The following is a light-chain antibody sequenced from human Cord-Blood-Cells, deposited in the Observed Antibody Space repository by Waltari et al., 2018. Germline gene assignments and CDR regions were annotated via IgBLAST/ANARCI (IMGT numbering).Light chain of an antibody. Sequence: DIVLTQAPGTLSFTPGARATLSCRASQSVSSSYLAWYQQKPGQAPRLLIYGASSRATGIPDRVSGSGSGTDFTLTISRLEPEDFAVYYCQQYGSSPPWTFGQGTKVEIK. CDR3: QQYGSSPPWT. CDR1: QSVSSSY. V-gene: IGKV3-20*01. J-gene: IGKJ1*01. CDR2: GAS.